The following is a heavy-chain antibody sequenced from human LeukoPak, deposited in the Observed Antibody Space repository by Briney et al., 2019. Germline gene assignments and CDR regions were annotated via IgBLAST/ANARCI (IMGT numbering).Heavy chain of an antibody. CDR2: IIPIFGTA. D-gene: IGHD6-13*01. CDR3: ARARLAAAATGAFDI. CDR1: GGTFSSYA. Sequence: SVKVSCKASGGTFSSYAISWVRRAPGQGLEWMGGIIPIFGTANYAQKFQDRVTITADKSTSTAYLELSSLRSEDTAVYYCARARLAAAATGAFDIWGQGTMVTVSS. V-gene: IGHV1-69*06. J-gene: IGHJ3*02.